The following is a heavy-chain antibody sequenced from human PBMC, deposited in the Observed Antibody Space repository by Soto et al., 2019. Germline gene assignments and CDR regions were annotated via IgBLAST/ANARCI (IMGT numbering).Heavy chain of an antibody. J-gene: IGHJ4*02. CDR2: IGGGGDDT. Sequence: TGGSLRLSCAASGFTFSNYAMSWVRQAPGKGLEWVSGIGGGGDDTYYADSVKGRFIISRDNSKSTLSLQMNGLRAEDTAVYYCAKDLYYYDRSGYHGPPALDYWGQGTLVTVSS. CDR3: AKDLYYYDRSGYHGPPALDY. D-gene: IGHD3-22*01. V-gene: IGHV3-23*01. CDR1: GFTFSNYA.